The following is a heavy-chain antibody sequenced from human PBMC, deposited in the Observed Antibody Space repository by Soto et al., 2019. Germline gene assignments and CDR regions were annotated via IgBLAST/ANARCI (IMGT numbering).Heavy chain of an antibody. CDR1: GFTFSSYA. J-gene: IGHJ4*02. D-gene: IGHD3-22*01. CDR3: AKLSDSSGYYSLRLLDYFDY. CDR2: ISGSGGST. Sequence: GGSLRLSCVASGFTFSSYAMSWVRQAPGKGLEWVSAISGSGGSTYYADSVKGRFTISRDNSKNTLYLQMNSLRAEDTAVYYCAKLSDSSGYYSLRLLDYFDYWGQGTLVTVSS. V-gene: IGHV3-23*01.